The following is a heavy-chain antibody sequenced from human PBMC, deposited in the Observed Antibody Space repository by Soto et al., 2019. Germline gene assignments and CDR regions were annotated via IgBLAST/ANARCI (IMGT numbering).Heavy chain of an antibody. CDR2: ISGSGGST. D-gene: IGHD3-3*01. Sequence: QPGGSLRLSCAASGFTFSSYAMSWVRQAPGKGLEWVSAISGSGGSTYYADSVKGRFTISRDNSKNTLYLQMNSPRAEDTAVYYCAKHRVLRFLEWFLYYYGMDVWGQGTTVTVSS. J-gene: IGHJ6*02. CDR3: AKHRVLRFLEWFLYYYGMDV. CDR1: GFTFSSYA. V-gene: IGHV3-23*01.